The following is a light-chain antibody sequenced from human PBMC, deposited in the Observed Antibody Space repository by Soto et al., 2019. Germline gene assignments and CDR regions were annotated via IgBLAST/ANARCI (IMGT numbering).Light chain of an antibody. V-gene: IGLV2-14*03. CDR1: SSDVGGYNY. Sequence: QSVLTQPASVSGSPGQSITISCTGTSSDVGGYNYVSWYQQHPGKAPKLMIYDVDVRPSGVSNRFSGSKSGNTASLTISGLQTQDEADYYCTSYTIINTVVFGGGTKLTV. CDR3: TSYTIINTVV. J-gene: IGLJ2*01. CDR2: DVD.